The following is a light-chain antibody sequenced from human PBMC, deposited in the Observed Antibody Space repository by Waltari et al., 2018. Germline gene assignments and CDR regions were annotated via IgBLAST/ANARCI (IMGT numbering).Light chain of an antibody. CDR2: EVT. J-gene: IGLJ3*02. CDR3: CSYTDRSTMV. Sequence: SALTQPPSASGSPGQSVSISCTGTSSDVGAYNSVSWYQQHPGKAPRLMIYEVTKRPSGVPDRVAGSKSGNTASLTVAGLQTEDEADYYCCSYTDRSTMVFGAGTKLTVL. V-gene: IGLV2-8*01. CDR1: SSDVGAYNS.